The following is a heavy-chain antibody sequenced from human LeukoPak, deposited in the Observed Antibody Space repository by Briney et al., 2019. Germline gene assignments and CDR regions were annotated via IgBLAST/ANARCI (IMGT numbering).Heavy chain of an antibody. CDR2: IKPDGSEK. V-gene: IGHV3-7*01. D-gene: IGHD3-10*01. J-gene: IGHJ2*01. CDR3: VRYYTRHSWYFDL. Sequence: PGGSLRLSCAASGFTFTSDWMSWVRQAPGKGLEWVANIKPDGSEKYYVDSVKGQFTVSRDNAKNSLYLQMNSLRAEDTAVNYCVRYYTRHSWYFDLWGRGTLVTVSS. CDR1: GFTFTSDW.